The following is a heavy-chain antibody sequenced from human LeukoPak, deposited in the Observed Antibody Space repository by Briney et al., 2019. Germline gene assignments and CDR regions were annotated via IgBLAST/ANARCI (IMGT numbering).Heavy chain of an antibody. CDR1: GYTFTNYG. V-gene: IGHV1-8*02. J-gene: IGHJ4*02. D-gene: IGHD1-26*01. CDR2: MNPNSGNT. CDR3: ARGGGSYYFDY. Sequence: ASVKVSCKASGYTFTNYGISWVRQAPGQGLEWMGWMNPNSGNTGYAQKFQGRVTMTRNTSISTAYMELSSLRSEDTAVYYCARGGGSYYFDYWGQGTLVTVSS.